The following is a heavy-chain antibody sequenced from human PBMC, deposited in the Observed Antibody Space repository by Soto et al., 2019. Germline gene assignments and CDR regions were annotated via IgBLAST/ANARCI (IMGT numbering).Heavy chain of an antibody. CDR1: GFTFSSYS. CDR2: ISSSSSYI. Sequence: VGSLSLSCAASGFTFSSYSMNWVRQAPGKGLEWVSSISSSSSYIYYADSVKGRFTISRDNAKNSLYLQMKSLRAEDTAVYYCARDRGVRVVVVPPDYWGQGTMVTVYS. J-gene: IGHJ4*02. CDR3: ARDRGVRVVVVPPDY. V-gene: IGHV3-21*01. D-gene: IGHD2-2*01.